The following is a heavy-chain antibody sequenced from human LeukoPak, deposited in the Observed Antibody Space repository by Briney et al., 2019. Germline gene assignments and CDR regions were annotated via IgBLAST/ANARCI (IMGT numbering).Heavy chain of an antibody. CDR1: GGSFSGYY. D-gene: IGHD6-13*01. Sequence: PSETLSLTCAVYGGSFSGYYWSWIRQPPGKGLEWIGETNHSGSTNYNPSLKSRVTISVDTSKTQFSLKLSSVTAADTAVYYCARKARQQRVLFKTDGFDPWGQGTLVTVSS. CDR3: ARKARQQRVLFKTDGFDP. CDR2: TNHSGST. V-gene: IGHV4-34*01. J-gene: IGHJ5*02.